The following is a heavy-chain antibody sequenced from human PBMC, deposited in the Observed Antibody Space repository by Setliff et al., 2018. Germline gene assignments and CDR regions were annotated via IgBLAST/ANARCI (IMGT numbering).Heavy chain of an antibody. Sequence: SETLSLTCTVFGGSISTYYWSWIRQPPGKGLEWIGYVYYSGIANYSPSLKSRLTISVDTSKNQFSLKLNSVTAADTAVYYCARAPRYFDPTGSYFDYWGQGTLVTVSS. CDR1: GGSISTYY. D-gene: IGHD3-9*01. CDR2: VYYSGIA. CDR3: ARAPRYFDPTGSYFDY. J-gene: IGHJ4*02. V-gene: IGHV4-59*12.